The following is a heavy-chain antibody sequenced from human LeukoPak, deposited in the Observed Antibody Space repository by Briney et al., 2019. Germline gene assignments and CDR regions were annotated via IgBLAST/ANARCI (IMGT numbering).Heavy chain of an antibody. CDR3: ARHGLRVKVVVVPAAISWFDP. Sequence: ASVKVSCKASGYTFTSYGISWVRQVPGQGLEWMGWISAYNGNTNYAQKLQGRVTMTTDTSTSTAYMELRSLRSDDTAVYYCARHGLRVKVVVVPAAISWFDPWGQGTLVTVSS. J-gene: IGHJ5*02. D-gene: IGHD2-2*02. CDR2: ISAYNGNT. V-gene: IGHV1-18*01. CDR1: GYTFTSYG.